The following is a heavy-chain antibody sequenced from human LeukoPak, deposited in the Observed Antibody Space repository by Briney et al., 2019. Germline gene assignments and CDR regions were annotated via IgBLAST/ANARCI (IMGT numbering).Heavy chain of an antibody. D-gene: IGHD5-18*01. V-gene: IGHV4-59*01. J-gene: IGHJ4*02. CDR1: GGSISSYY. CDR2: IYYSGST. Sequence: SETLSLTCTVSGGSISSYYWSWIRQPPGKGLEWIGYIYYSGSTNYNPSLKSRVTISVDTSKNQFSLRLSSVTAADTAVYYCARVGGGSYGPFDYWGQGTLVTVSP. CDR3: ARVGGGSYGPFDY.